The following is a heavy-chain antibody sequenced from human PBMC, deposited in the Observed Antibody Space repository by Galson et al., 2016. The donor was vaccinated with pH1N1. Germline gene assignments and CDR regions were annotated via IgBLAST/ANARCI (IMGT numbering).Heavy chain of an antibody. V-gene: IGHV1-69*13. CDR3: SREDYYDTDLIDLYFDL. J-gene: IGHJ2*01. D-gene: IGHD3-22*01. CDR1: GGTFSSYG. Sequence: SVKVSCKASGGTFSSYGISWVRQAPGQGLEWMGGILPIFDTPKYAQKFQGRVTITADESTSTAYMELSSLRSEETAVYYCSREDYYDTDLIDLYFDLWGRGTLVTVSS. CDR2: ILPIFDTP.